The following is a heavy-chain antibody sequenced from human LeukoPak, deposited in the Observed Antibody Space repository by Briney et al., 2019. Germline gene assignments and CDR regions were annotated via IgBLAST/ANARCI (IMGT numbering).Heavy chain of an antibody. CDR1: GYTFTSYG. Sequence: GASVKVSCKASGYTFTSYGISWVRQAPGQGLEWMGWISAYNGNTNYAQKLQGRVTMATDTSTSTAYMELRSLRSDDTAVYYCAGDELRFLEWLLGLQYYYYGMDVWGQGTTVTVSS. CDR3: AGDELRFLEWLLGLQYYYYGMDV. CDR2: ISAYNGNT. J-gene: IGHJ6*02. V-gene: IGHV1-18*01. D-gene: IGHD3-3*01.